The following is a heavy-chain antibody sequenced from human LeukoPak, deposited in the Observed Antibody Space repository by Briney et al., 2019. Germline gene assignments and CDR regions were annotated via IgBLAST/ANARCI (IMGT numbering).Heavy chain of an antibody. V-gene: IGHV1-2*06. CDR1: GYTFTGYY. CDR2: INPNSGGT. J-gene: IGHJ4*02. CDR3: ARARSYDSSGYYFDY. D-gene: IGHD3-22*01. Sequence: ASVKVSCKASGYTFTGYYMHWVRQAPGQGLEWMGRINPNSGGTNYAQKFQGRVTMTRDMSISTAYMELSRLRSDDTAVYYCARARSYDSSGYYFDYWGQGTLVTVSS.